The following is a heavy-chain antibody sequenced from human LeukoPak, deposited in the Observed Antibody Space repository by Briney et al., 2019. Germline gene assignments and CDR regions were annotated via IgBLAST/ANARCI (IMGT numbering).Heavy chain of an antibody. V-gene: IGHV4-39*01. J-gene: IGHJ5*02. CDR1: GGSISGSSYY. CDR2: IYYSGST. Sequence: IPSETLSLTCTVSGGSISGSSYYWGWIRQPPGKGLEWIGSIYYSGSTYYNPSLKSRLTISVDTSKNQFSLKLSSVTAADAAVYYCARHSSFFSPLYPWGQGTLVTVSS. CDR3: ARHSSFFSPLYP. D-gene: IGHD1-26*01.